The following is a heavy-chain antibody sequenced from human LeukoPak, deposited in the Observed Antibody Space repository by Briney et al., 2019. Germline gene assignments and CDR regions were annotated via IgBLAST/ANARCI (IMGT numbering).Heavy chain of an antibody. D-gene: IGHD6-13*01. J-gene: IGHJ5*02. CDR3: ARCGGAAAGSPLVWFDP. CDR1: GYTLTELS. Sequence: ASVKVSCKVSGYTLTELSMHWVRQAPGQGLEWMGWISAYNGNTNYAQKFQGRVTMTTDTSTSTVYMELRSLRSDDTAVYYCARCGGAAAGSPLVWFDPWGQGTLVTVSS. V-gene: IGHV1-18*01. CDR2: ISAYNGNT.